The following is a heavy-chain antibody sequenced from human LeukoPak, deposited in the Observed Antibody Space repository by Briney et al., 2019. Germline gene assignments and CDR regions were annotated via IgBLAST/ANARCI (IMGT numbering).Heavy chain of an antibody. V-gene: IGHV3-74*01. J-gene: IGHJ4*02. D-gene: IGHD2-15*01. Sequence: PGGSLRLSCAASGFTFSSYWMHWVRQAPGKGLVWVSRINSDGSSTSYADSVKGRFTISRDNAKNTLYLQMNSLGAEDTAVYYCARGGGSGYYFDYWGQGTLVTVSS. CDR2: INSDGSST. CDR1: GFTFSSYW. CDR3: ARGGGSGYYFDY.